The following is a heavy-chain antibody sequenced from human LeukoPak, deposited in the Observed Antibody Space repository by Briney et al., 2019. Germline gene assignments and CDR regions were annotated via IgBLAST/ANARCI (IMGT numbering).Heavy chain of an antibody. CDR2: ITSSSSYI. V-gene: IGHV3-21*06. D-gene: IGHD1-26*01. CDR3: ARDPYSGNYGAYYYYYMDV. J-gene: IGHJ6*03. Sequence: GGSMRLSCAASGFTFSTYSMNWVRQAPGKGLEWVSSITSSSSYIYYADSVKGRFTISRDNAKNSLYLQMDSLRVEDTAEYYCARDPYSGNYGAYYYYYMDVWGKGTTVTVSS. CDR1: GFTFSTYS.